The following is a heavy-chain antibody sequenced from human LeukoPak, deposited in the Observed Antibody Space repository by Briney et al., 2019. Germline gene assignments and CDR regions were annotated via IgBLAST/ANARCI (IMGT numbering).Heavy chain of an antibody. J-gene: IGHJ4*02. D-gene: IGHD3-22*01. CDR1: GFTFSSYS. Sequence: SGGSLRLSCAASGFTFSSYSMNWVRQAPGKGLEWVSSISSSSSYIYYADSVKGRFTISRDNAKNSLYLQMNSLRAEDTAVYYCARDGDPYYYDSSGYYYLYYFDYWGQGTLVTVSS. CDR3: ARDGDPYYYDSSGYYYLYYFDY. CDR2: ISSSSSYI. V-gene: IGHV3-21*01.